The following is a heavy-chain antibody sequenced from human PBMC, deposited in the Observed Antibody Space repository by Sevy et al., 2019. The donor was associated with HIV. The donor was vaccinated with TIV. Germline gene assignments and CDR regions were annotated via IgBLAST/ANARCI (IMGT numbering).Heavy chain of an antibody. CDR3: ARDPGSYPPLGAFDI. D-gene: IGHD1-26*01. V-gene: IGHV3-21*01. CDR1: GFTFSSYS. CDR2: ISSSSSYI. J-gene: IGHJ3*02. Sequence: GGSLRVSCAASGFTFSSYSMNWVRQAPGKGLEWVSSISSSSSYIYYADSVKGRFTISRDNAKNSLYLQMNSLRAEDTAAYYCARDPGSYPPLGAFDIWGQGTMVTVSS.